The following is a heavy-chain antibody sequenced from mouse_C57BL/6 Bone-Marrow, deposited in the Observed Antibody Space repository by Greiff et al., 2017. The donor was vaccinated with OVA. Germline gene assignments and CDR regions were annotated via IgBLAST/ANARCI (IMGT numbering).Heavy chain of an antibody. J-gene: IGHJ3*01. Sequence: QVQLQQPGAELVMPGASVKLSCKASGYTFTSYWMHWVKQRPGQGLEWIGEIDPSDSYTNYNQKFKGKSTLTVDKSSSTAYMQLSSLTSEDSAVYYCARTDGDRPAYWGQGTLVTVSA. V-gene: IGHV1-69*01. CDR3: ARTDGDRPAY. CDR2: IDPSDSYT. D-gene: IGHD2-3*01. CDR1: GYTFTSYW.